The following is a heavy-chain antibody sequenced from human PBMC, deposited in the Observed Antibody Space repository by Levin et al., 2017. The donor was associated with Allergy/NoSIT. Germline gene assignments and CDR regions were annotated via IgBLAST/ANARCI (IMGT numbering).Heavy chain of an antibody. V-gene: IGHV3-23*01. D-gene: IGHD6-6*01. CDR2: ISGSGGST. J-gene: IGHJ6*02. CDR3: AKDYERIAADFFSGMDV. CDR1: GFTFSSYA. Sequence: GGSLRLSCAASGFTFSSYAMSWVRQAPGKGLEWVSAISGSGGSTYYADSVKGRFTISRDNSKNTLYLQMNSLRAEDTAVYYCAKDYERIAADFFSGMDVWGQGTTVTVSS.